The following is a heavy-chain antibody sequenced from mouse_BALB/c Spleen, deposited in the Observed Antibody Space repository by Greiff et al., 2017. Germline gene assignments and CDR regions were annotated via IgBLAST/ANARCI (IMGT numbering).Heavy chain of an antibody. CDR1: GYTFTDYA. J-gene: IGHJ4*01. Sequence: QVQLQQSGAELVRPGVSVKISCKGSGYTFTDYAMHWVKQSHAKSLEWIGVISTYYGDASYNQKFKGKATMTVDKSSSTAYMELARLTSEDSAIYYCARGGIRHYYAMDYWGQGTSVTVSS. CDR3: ARGGIRHYYAMDY. D-gene: IGHD1-2*01. V-gene: IGHV1S137*01. CDR2: ISTYYGDA.